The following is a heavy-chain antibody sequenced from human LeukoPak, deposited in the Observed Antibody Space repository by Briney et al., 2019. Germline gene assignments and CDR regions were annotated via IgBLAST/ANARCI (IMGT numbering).Heavy chain of an antibody. CDR1: GFTFADYA. D-gene: IGHD5-18*01. V-gene: IGHV3-53*01. CDR3: ASGYSYGRLFDY. Sequence: PGRSLRLSCTASGFTFADYAMSWFRQAPGKGLEWVSVIYSGGTTDYADSVKGRFTISRDNSKNTLYLQMNSLRAEDTAVYYCASGYSYGRLFDYWGQGTLVTVSS. CDR2: IYSGGTT. J-gene: IGHJ4*02.